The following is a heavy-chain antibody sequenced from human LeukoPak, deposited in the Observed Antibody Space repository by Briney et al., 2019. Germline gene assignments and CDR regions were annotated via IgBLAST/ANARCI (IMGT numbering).Heavy chain of an antibody. CDR2: INHSGST. Sequence: SETLSLTCAVYGGSFSGYYWSWIRQPPGKGLGWIGEINHSGSTNYNPSLKSRATISVDTSKNQFSLKLSSVTAADTAVYYCARGLDGPDAFDIWGQGTMVTVSS. CDR1: GGSFSGYY. J-gene: IGHJ3*02. V-gene: IGHV4-34*01. CDR3: ARGLDGPDAFDI. D-gene: IGHD4-17*01.